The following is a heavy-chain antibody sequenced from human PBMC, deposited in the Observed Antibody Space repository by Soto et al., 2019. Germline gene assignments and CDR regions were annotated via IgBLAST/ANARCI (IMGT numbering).Heavy chain of an antibody. V-gene: IGHV3-30*18. D-gene: IGHD3-10*01. J-gene: IGHJ6*04. CDR2: ISYDGSSK. CDR1: GFTFSSYG. Sequence: QVQLVESGGGVVQPGRSLRLSCAASGFTFSSYGMHWVRQAPGKGLEWVAVISYDGSSKYYADSVKGRFSISRDNYKNTLYLHMNSLRAEDTALYYCAKDRGTYSMDVWGKGTTVTVSS. CDR3: AKDRGTYSMDV.